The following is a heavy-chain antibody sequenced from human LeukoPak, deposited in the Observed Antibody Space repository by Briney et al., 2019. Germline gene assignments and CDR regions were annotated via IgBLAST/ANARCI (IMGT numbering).Heavy chain of an antibody. D-gene: IGHD6-13*01. V-gene: IGHV1-2*04. CDR1: GYTFTGYY. CDR3: ARGVQGAAGPRSSRWFDP. Sequence: APVKVSCKASGYTFTGYYMHWVRQAPGQGLEWMGWINPNSGGTNYAQKFQGWVTMTRDTSISTAYMELSRLRSDDTAVYYCARGVQGAAGPRSSRWFDPWGQGTLVTVSS. CDR2: INPNSGGT. J-gene: IGHJ5*02.